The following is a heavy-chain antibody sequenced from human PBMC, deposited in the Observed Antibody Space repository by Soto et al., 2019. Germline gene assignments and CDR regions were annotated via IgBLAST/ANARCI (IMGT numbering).Heavy chain of an antibody. CDR2: IIPIFGTA. J-gene: IGHJ4*02. D-gene: IGHD2-21*02. CDR3: ARGTVSGGNSDLAY. Sequence: SVKVSGRAAGGTFISYGISWVRQAPGQGLEWMGGIIPIFGTANYAQKFQGRVTITADESTSTAYMELSSLRSEDTAVYYCARGTVSGGNSDLAYWGQGTLVTVSS. CDR1: GGTFISYG. V-gene: IGHV1-69*13.